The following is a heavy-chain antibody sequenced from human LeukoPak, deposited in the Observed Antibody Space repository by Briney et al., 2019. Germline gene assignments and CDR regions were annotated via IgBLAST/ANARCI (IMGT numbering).Heavy chain of an antibody. D-gene: IGHD5-12*01. CDR2: ITNSGGNT. J-gene: IGHJ4*02. CDR3: AKGGQTDRFDY. CDR1: GFTFNSYA. V-gene: IGHV3-23*01. Sequence: QPGGSLSLSCAASGFTFNSYAMSWVRQAPGKGLEWVSGITNSGGNTYYADSVKGRFTISRDNSKSTLYLQMNSLRAEDTAVFYCAKGGQTDRFDYWGQGALVTVSS.